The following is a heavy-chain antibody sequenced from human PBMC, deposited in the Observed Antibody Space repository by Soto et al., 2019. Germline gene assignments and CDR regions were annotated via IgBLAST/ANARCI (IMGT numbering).Heavy chain of an antibody. CDR3: ARTTGPLNEYSRKSWFDH. Sequence: SETLSPTFDVSGSSISSGYYCDWIRQPPGKGLEWIGSIYHSGSTYYNPSLKGRVTISVDTSKNQFSLKVRSVTAADTAVYYCARTTGPLNEYSRKSWFDHWGQGIPVTVSS. CDR2: IYHSGST. D-gene: IGHD6-6*01. V-gene: IGHV4-38-2*01. CDR1: GSSISSGYY. J-gene: IGHJ5*02.